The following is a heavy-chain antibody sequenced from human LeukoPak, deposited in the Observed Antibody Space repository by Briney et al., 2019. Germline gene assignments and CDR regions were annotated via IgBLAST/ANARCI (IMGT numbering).Heavy chain of an antibody. CDR3: ARGDFAAGFFDY. D-gene: IGHD6-13*01. V-gene: IGHV4-61*02. J-gene: IGHJ4*02. CDR2: ISTSANT. Sequence: SQTLSLTCTVSGGSISSDTYYWSWIRQPAGKGLEWIGRISTSANTNYSPSLKSRVTISIDTSKNQISLKLSSVTAADTAVYYCARGDFAAGFFDYWGQGTLVTVSS. CDR1: GGSISSDTYY.